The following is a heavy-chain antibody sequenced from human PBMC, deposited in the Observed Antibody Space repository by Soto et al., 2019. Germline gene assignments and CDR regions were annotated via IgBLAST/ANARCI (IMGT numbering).Heavy chain of an antibody. V-gene: IGHV4-59*01. Sequence: QVQLQESGPGLVKPSETLSLTCTVSGGSISSYYWSWIRQPPGKGLEWIGYIYYSGSTKYNPSLKSRVSISVDTSNNQFSRKLSSVTVADTAVYYCARGGSSLPLWGQGTLVPVSS. CDR1: GGSISSYY. J-gene: IGHJ4*02. D-gene: IGHD3-16*01. CDR2: IYYSGST. CDR3: ARGGSSLPL.